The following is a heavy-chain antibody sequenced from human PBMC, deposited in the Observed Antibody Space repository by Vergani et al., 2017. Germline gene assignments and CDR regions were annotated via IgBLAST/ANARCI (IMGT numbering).Heavy chain of an antibody. D-gene: IGHD1-20*01. V-gene: IGHV4-4*02. CDR1: GGSISSSNW. CDR2: IYHSGST. CDR3: ARFLTGTTIYYYYGMDV. J-gene: IGHJ6*02. Sequence: QVQLQESGPGLVKPSGTLSLTCAVSGGSISSSNWWSWVRQPPGKGLEWIGEIYHSGSTNYNPSLKSRVTILVDKSKNQFSLKLSSVTAADTAVYYCARFLTGTTIYYYYGMDVWGQGTTVTVSS.